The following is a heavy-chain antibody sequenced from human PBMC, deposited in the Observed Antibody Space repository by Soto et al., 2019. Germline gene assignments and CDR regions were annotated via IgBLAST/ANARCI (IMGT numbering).Heavy chain of an antibody. D-gene: IGHD5-12*01. J-gene: IGHJ6*02. CDR3: ARSQATLDYYYYGMDV. CDR1: GGSISSGGYY. Sequence: SETLSLTCTVSGGSISSGGYYWSWIRQHPGKGLEWIGYIYYSGSTYYNPSPKSRVTISVDTSKNQFSLKLSSVTAADTAVYYCARSQATLDYYYYGMDVWGQGTTVTVSS. V-gene: IGHV4-31*03. CDR2: IYYSGST.